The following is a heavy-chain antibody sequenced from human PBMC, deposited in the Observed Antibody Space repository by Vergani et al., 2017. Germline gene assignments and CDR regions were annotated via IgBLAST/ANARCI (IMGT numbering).Heavy chain of an antibody. CDR2: ISWNSGSK. CDR1: GFTFHDHG. D-gene: IGHD5-18*01. J-gene: IGHJ6*02. CDR3: AKDTGYSYGYYYGMDV. V-gene: IGHV3-9*01. Sequence: VQLVESGGGLVQPGGSLRLSCAASGFTFHDHGMHWVRQAPGKGLEWVSGISWNSGSKGYADSVKGRFTISRDNAKNFLYLQMNSLRAEDTALYYCAKDTGYSYGYYYGMDVWGQGP.